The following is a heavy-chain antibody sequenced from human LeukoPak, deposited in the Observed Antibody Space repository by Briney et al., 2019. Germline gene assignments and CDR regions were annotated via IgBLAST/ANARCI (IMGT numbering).Heavy chain of an antibody. V-gene: IGHV3-30*18. CDR1: GFTFSSYG. CDR2: ISYDGSNK. CDR3: AKEVGSSANPDYYYGMDV. J-gene: IGHJ6*02. Sequence: GGSLRLSCAASGFTFSSYGMHWVRQAPGKGLEWVAVISYDGSNKYYADSVKGRFTISRDNSKNTLYLQMNSLRAEDTAVYYCAKEVGSSANPDYYYGMDVWGQGTTVTVSS. D-gene: IGHD6-6*01.